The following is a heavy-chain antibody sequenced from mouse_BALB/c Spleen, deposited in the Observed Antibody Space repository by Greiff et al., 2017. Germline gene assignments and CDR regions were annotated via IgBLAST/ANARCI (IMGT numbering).Heavy chain of an antibody. J-gene: IGHJ1*01. CDR3: ARSPHWYFDV. CDR1: GFTFSSFG. CDR2: ISSGSSTI. V-gene: IGHV5-17*02. Sequence: VQLQQSGGGLVQPGGSRKLSCAASGFTFSSFGMHWVRQAPEKGLEWVAYISSGSSTIYYADTVKGRFTISRDNPKNTLFLQMTSLRSEDTAMYYCARSPHWYFDVWGAGTTVTVSS.